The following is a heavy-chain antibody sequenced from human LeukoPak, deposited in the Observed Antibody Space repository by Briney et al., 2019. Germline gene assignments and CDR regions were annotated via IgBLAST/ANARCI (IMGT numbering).Heavy chain of an antibody. CDR1: GYTFTSYY. J-gene: IGHJ5*02. Sequence: ASVKVSCKASGYTFTSYYMYWVRQAPGQGLEWMGIINPSGGSTSYAQKFQGRVTMTRDTSTSTVYMELSSLRSEDTAVYYCARGLMVRGVANNWFDPWGQGTLVTVSS. V-gene: IGHV1-46*01. CDR3: ARGLMVRGVANNWFDP. CDR2: INPSGGST. D-gene: IGHD3-10*01.